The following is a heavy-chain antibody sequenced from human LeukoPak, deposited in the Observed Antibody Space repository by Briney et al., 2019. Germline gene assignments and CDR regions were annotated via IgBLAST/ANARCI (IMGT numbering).Heavy chain of an antibody. Sequence: QSGRSLRLSCAASGFTFSSYGMHWVRQAPGKGLEWVAVISYDGSNKYYAGSVKGRFTISRDNSKNTLYLQMNSLRAEDTAVYYCAKDLVSYDSSGYPFDYWGQGTLVTVSS. J-gene: IGHJ4*02. CDR2: ISYDGSNK. V-gene: IGHV3-30*18. D-gene: IGHD3-22*01. CDR1: GFTFSSYG. CDR3: AKDLVSYDSSGYPFDY.